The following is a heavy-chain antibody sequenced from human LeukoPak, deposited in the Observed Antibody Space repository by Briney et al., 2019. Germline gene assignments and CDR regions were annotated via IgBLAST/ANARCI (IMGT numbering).Heavy chain of an antibody. CDR1: GASISSSEW. D-gene: IGHD3-9*01. J-gene: IGHJ4*02. Sequence: PSGTLSLTCAVSGASISSSEWWIWVRPPPGQGLEWIGEIHRAGRTRYNPSLKSRVTISMDYSKNQFSLKLTSVTAADTAIYYCGKTDIYFNPIDYWGPGSLVTVSS. V-gene: IGHV4-4*02. CDR2: IHRAGRT. CDR3: GKTDIYFNPIDY.